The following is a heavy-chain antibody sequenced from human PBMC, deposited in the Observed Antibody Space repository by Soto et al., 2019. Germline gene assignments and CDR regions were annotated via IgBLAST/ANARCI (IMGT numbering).Heavy chain of an antibody. CDR2: VYHTGST. CDR3: AHLPPRSVVVVLPIPS. J-gene: IGHJ4*02. CDR1: GGSISSTNW. D-gene: IGHD2-15*01. Sequence: QVQLQQSGPRLARPSGTLSLTCVVSGGSISSTNWWTWVRQTPGKGLEWIGEVYHTGSTKYNPSPKNRVTRSPDKSNNQFSLNPKPVPAADTAVDYGAHLPPRSVVVVLPIPSWGQGTLVTVSS. V-gene: IGHV4-4*02.